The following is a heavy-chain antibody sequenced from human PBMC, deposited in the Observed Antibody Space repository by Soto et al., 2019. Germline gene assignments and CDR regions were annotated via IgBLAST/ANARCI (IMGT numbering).Heavy chain of an antibody. CDR3: AKSSSGWFHPFDY. D-gene: IGHD6-19*01. CDR2: ISGSGGSK. J-gene: IGHJ4*02. Sequence: GGSLRLSCAASGFTFSSYAMSWVRQAPGKGLEWVSAISGSGGSKYYADSVKGRFTISRDNSKNTVYLQMNSLRAEDTAVYYCAKSSSGWFHPFDYWGQGTLVTVSS. V-gene: IGHV3-23*01. CDR1: GFTFSSYA.